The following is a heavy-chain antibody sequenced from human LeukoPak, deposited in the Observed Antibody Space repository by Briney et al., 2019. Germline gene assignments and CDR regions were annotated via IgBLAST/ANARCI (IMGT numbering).Heavy chain of an antibody. D-gene: IGHD3-3*01. CDR3: ARGDTIFGRRFDP. J-gene: IGHJ5*02. Sequence: SETLSLTCAVYGGSFSGYYWSWIRQPPGKGLEWIGEINHSGSTNYNPSLKSRVTISVDTSKNQFSLKLSSVTAADTAVYYCARGDTIFGRRFDPWDQGTLVTVSS. V-gene: IGHV4-34*01. CDR1: GGSFSGYY. CDR2: INHSGST.